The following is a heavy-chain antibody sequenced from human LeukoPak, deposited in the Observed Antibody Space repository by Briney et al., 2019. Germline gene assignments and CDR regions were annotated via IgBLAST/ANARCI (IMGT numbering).Heavy chain of an antibody. D-gene: IGHD2-21*02. CDR3: ARETVHYGMDV. V-gene: IGHV3-11*06. CDR2: ISSSSSYT. J-gene: IGHJ6*04. Sequence: PGGSLRLSCAASGFTFSDYYMSWIRQAPGKGLEWVSYISSSSSYTNYADSVKGRFTISRDNAKNSLYLQMNSLRAEDTAVYYCARETVHYGMDVWGKGTTVTASS. CDR1: GFTFSDYY.